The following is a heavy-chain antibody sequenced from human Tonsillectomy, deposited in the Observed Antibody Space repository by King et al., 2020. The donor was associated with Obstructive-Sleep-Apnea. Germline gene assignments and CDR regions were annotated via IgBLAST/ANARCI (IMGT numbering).Heavy chain of an antibody. CDR3: ARIHYNSGSY. D-gene: IGHD3-10*01. V-gene: IGHV1-8*01. CDR1: GYTFTSYD. J-gene: IGHJ4*02. Sequence: QLVQSGAEVKKPGASVKVSCKSSGYTFTSYDINWVRQATGQGLEWMGWMIPNSGNTGYAQKFQGRVTMTSNTSISTAYMELSSLRSEDTALYYCARIHYNSGSYWGQGTLVTVSS. CDR2: MIPNSGNT.